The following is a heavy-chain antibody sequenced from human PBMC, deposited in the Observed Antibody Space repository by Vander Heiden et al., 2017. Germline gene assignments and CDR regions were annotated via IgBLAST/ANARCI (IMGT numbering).Heavy chain of an antibody. Sequence: QITLKASGATLVKPPQTLTLTCSFSGFSLRTSGVGVAWIRQPPGKALEWLALIYWDDDKRNSPSLKSMLTITKDTSKNQVVLTMTNMVPADTATYYCAADHGDYAGFDYWGRGTPVTVSS. CDR3: AADHGDYAGFDY. CDR2: IYWDDDK. CDR1: GFSLRTSGVG. D-gene: IGHD4-17*01. J-gene: IGHJ4*02. V-gene: IGHV2-5*02.